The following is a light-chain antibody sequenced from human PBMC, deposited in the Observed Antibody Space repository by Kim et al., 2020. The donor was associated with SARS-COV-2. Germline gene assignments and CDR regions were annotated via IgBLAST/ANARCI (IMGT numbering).Light chain of an antibody. V-gene: IGLV3-21*04. J-gene: IGLJ3*02. Sequence: SSELTQPPSVSVAPGKTARITCGGNNIGTKSVHWYQQKPGQAPVLVIYYDHDRPSGIPERFSGSNSGNTATLTISRVEAGDEADYYCQVWDSSSDHRVFGGGTQLTVL. CDR2: YDH. CDR1: NIGTKS. CDR3: QVWDSSSDHRV.